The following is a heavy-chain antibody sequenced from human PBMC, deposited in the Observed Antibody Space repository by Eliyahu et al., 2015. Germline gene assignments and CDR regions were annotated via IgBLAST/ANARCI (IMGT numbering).Heavy chain of an antibody. CDR3: AQGLGQLLLYGIHH. J-gene: IGHJ4*02. CDR1: XXPLXSSA. V-gene: IGHV3-23*01. Sequence: EVQLLESGGGLVKRGGSXXVSXAASXXPLXSSAMSWVRQAPGKGVEWVSIISGGGDSTYYADSVKGRFTISRDNSKNTVYLQMNSLRADDTAVYYCAQGLGQLLLYGIHHWGQGTLVTVSS. CDR2: ISGGGDST. D-gene: IGHD2-2*01.